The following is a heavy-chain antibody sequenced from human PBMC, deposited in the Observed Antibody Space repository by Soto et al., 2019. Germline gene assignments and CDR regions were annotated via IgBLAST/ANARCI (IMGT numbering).Heavy chain of an antibody. CDR3: ARDLTGTLYY. Sequence: QVQLVESGGGVVQPGRSLRLSCAASGFTFSSYGMHWVRQAPGKGLEWVAVIWYDGSNKYYADSVKGRFTISRDNSKNTVDLKMNSLRAEDTAVYYCARDLTGTLYYWGQGTLVTVSS. J-gene: IGHJ4*02. CDR1: GFTFSSYG. CDR2: IWYDGSNK. V-gene: IGHV3-33*01. D-gene: IGHD6-13*01.